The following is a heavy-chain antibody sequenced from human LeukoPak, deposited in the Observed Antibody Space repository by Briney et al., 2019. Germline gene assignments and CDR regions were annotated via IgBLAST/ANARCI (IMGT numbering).Heavy chain of an antibody. J-gene: IGHJ4*02. CDR3: ARGKGDFWSGYNFFDY. CDR2: ISSSSSSYI. V-gene: IGHV3-21*01. Sequence: KPGGSLRLSCAASGFTFSSYSMNWVRQAPGKGLEWVSSISSSSSSYIYYADSVKGRFTISRDNAKNSLYLQMNSLRAEDTAVYYCARGKGDFWSGYNFFDYWGQGTLVTVSS. CDR1: GFTFSSYS. D-gene: IGHD3-3*01.